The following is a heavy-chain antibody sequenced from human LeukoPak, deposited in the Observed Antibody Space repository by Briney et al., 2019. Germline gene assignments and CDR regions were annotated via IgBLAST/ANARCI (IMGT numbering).Heavy chain of an antibody. CDR1: GDSISSSSYF. CDR2: IYYSGSA. Sequence: SETLSLTCTVSGDSISSSSYFWGWIRQPPGKGLEWIGSIYYSGSAYYNPSLKSRVTISVDTSKNQFSLKLSSVTAADTAVYYCASTPGYSSSGWFDLWGQGTLVTVSS. V-gene: IGHV4-39*01. D-gene: IGHD6-6*01. CDR3: ASTPGYSSSGWFDL. J-gene: IGHJ5*02.